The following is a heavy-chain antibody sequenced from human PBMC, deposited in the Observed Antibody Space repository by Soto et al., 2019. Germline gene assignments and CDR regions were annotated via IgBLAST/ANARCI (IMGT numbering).Heavy chain of an antibody. CDR1: GGTFSSYA. D-gene: IGHD5-18*01. CDR2: IIPIFGTA. V-gene: IGHV1-69*12. CDR3: ARDNADTAVPYGMDV. Sequence: QVQLVQSGAEVKKPGSSVKVSCKASGGTFSSYAISWVRQAPGQGLEWMGGIIPIFGTANYAQKCQGRVTITADESTSTADMERSRLRSEDTAVYYCARDNADTAVPYGMDVWCQGSTVTVSS. J-gene: IGHJ6*02.